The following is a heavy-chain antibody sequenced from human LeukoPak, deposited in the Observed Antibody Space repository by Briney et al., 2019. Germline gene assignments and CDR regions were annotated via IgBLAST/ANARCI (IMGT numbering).Heavy chain of an antibody. CDR1: GGTFSSYA. D-gene: IGHD3-3*01. V-gene: IGHV1-69*01. CDR2: IIPIFGTA. Sequence: SVKVSCKASGGTFSSYAISWVRQAPGQGLEWMGGIIPIFGTANSAQKSQGRVTITADESTSTAYMELSSLRSEDTAVYYCARAGYYDFWSGYSIENRWAYYFDYWGQGTLVTVSS. CDR3: ARAGYYDFWSGYSIENRWAYYFDY. J-gene: IGHJ4*02.